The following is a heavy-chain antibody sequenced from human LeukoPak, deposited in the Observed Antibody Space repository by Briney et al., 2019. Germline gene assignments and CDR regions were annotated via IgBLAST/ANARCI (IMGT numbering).Heavy chain of an antibody. Sequence: SQTLSLTFAISGDSVSSNSAAWNWIRQSPSRGLEWLGRTYYRSKWYNDYAVSVKSRITINPDTSKNQFSLQLNSVTPEDTAVYYCARGYSSSWFRGLSFDYWGQGTLVTVSS. V-gene: IGHV6-1*01. J-gene: IGHJ4*02. CDR2: TYYRSKWYN. CDR3: ARGYSSSWFRGLSFDY. D-gene: IGHD6-13*01. CDR1: GDSVSSNSAA.